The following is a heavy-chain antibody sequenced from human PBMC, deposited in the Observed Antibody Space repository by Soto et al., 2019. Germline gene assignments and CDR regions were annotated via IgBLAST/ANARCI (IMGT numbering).Heavy chain of an antibody. Sequence: SETLSLTCTVSGSSISSYYWSWIRLPPGKGLEWIGYIYYSGSTNYNPSLKSRVTISVDTSKNQSSLKLSSVTAADTAVYYCARSILGYCSSTSCQPYYFDYWGQGTLVTVSS. D-gene: IGHD2-2*01. CDR2: IYYSGST. CDR1: GSSISSYY. J-gene: IGHJ4*02. CDR3: ARSILGYCSSTSCQPYYFDY. V-gene: IGHV4-59*08.